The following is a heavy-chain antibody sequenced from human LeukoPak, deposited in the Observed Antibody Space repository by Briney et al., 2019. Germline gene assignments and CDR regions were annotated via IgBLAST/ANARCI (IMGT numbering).Heavy chain of an antibody. Sequence: GGSLRLSCAASGFTFSGFWMNWVRQAPGEGVEWVANINEDGSEKNYVDSVKGRFTISRDNAKNSLYLQMNSLRADDTAVYYCRKGHYSDYHSWGQGTLVTVSS. J-gene: IGHJ4*02. D-gene: IGHD4-11*01. CDR2: INEDGSEK. V-gene: IGHV3-7*01. CDR3: RKGHYSDYHS. CDR1: GFTFSGFW.